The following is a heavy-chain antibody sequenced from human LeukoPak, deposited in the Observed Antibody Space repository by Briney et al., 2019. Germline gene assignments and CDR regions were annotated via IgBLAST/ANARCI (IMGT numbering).Heavy chain of an antibody. V-gene: IGHV3-30*04. CDR3: ARPRRVVPAAPVY. J-gene: IGHJ4*02. D-gene: IGHD2-2*01. CDR2: ISYDGSNK. CDR1: GFTFSSYA. Sequence: GRSLRLSCAASGFTFSSYAMHWVRQAPGKGLEWVAVISYDGSNKYYADSVKGRFTISRDNSKNTLYLQMNSLRAEDTAVYYCARPRRVVPAAPVYWGQGTLVTVSS.